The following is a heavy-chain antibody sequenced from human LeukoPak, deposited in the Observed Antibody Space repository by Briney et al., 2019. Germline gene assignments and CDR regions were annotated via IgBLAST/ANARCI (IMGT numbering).Heavy chain of an antibody. CDR1: GYNFTTYW. Sequence: GESPKISCQGSGYNFTTYWIGWVRQMPGKGLEWMGIIYPGDSDTRYSPSFQGQVTISADKSFSTAYLQWSSLKASDTAVYYCARHLYYMDVWGKGTTVTVSS. CDR2: IYPGDSDT. J-gene: IGHJ6*03. CDR3: ARHLYYMDV. V-gene: IGHV5-51*01.